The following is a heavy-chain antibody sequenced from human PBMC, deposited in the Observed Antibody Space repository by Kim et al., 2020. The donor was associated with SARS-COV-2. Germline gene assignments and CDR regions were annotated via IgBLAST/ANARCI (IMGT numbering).Heavy chain of an antibody. Sequence: GGSLRLSCAASGFTFSSYWMHWVRQAPGKGLVWVSRINCDGGTTSYADSVKGRFTISRDNAKSTLYLQMNSRRSEDTAVYYCASGRYTGTYYYFDYWGQGPLLTVSS. CDR2: INCDGGTT. D-gene: IGHD1-26*01. CDR1: GFTFSSYW. V-gene: IGHV3-74*01. J-gene: IGHJ4*02. CDR3: ASGRYTGTYYYFDY.